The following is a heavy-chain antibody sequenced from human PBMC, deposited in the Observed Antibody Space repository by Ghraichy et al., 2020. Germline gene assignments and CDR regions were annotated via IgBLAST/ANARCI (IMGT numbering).Heavy chain of an antibody. J-gene: IGHJ5*02. V-gene: IGHV4-39*01. Sequence: SETLSLTCAVSGGSISSSSYYWGWIRQPPGKGLEWIGSIYYSGSASYNPSLKSRVTISLDTSKNQFSLKLRSVTAADTAVYYCARHVKAGRSGYSGDILPRYLLWLDPWGQGTLVTVSS. CDR1: GGSISSSSYY. CDR2: IYYSGSA. D-gene: IGHD5-12*01. CDR3: ARHVKAGRSGYSGDILPRYLLWLDP.